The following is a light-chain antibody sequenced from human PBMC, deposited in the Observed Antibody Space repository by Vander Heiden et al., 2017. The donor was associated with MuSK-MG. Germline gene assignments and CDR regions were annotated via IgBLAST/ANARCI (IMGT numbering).Light chain of an antibody. CDR2: ATS. J-gene: IGKJ2*01. CDR1: QSIGNY. Sequence: ITCRASQSIGNYLNWYQHKPGKAPKLLIYATSSLQSGVPSRCSGSAYATDFLLTISSLQPEDFANYYCQQTYCTYVTFGQGTRLEIK. V-gene: IGKV1-39*01. CDR3: QQTYCTYVT.